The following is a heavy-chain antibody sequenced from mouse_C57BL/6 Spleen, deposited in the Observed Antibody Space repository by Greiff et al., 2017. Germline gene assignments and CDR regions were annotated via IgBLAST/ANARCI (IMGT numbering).Heavy chain of an antibody. D-gene: IGHD2-1*01. CDR1: GYTFTSYW. J-gene: IGHJ3*01. CDR2: IHPNSGST. V-gene: IGHV1-64*01. Sequence: QVQLQQPGAALVKPGASVKLSCKASGYTFTSYWLHWVKQRPGQGLEWIGMIHPNSGSTNYNEKFKSKATLTVDKSSSTAYMQLSSLTSEDSAVYYCARGVDYGNWFAYWGQGTLVTVSA. CDR3: ARGVDYGNWFAY.